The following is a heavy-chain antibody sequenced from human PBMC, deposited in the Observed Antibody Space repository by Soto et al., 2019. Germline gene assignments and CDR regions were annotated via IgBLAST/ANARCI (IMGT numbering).Heavy chain of an antibody. Sequence: QVKLVQSGTEVKKPGASIKVSCKASGYSFATSGMTWVRQAPGQGLEWKGWISVYNGNTNYDQKLQDRVTMTTDTSTNTAFLEVRNLRSDDTAVYYCARAGQYYDASGYADWGQGTLVTVS. CDR1: GYSFATSG. CDR2: ISVYNGNT. J-gene: IGHJ4*02. V-gene: IGHV1-18*01. CDR3: ARAGQYYDASGYAD. D-gene: IGHD3-22*01.